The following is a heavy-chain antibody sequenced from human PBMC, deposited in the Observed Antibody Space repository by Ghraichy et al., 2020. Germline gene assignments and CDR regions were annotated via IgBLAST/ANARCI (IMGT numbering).Heavy chain of an antibody. CDR2: ISSSGSTI. D-gene: IGHD3-3*01. CDR1: GFTFSDYY. J-gene: IGHJ6*02. Sequence: GGSLRLSCAASGFTFSDYYMSWIRQAPGKGLEWVSYISSSGSTIYYADSVKGRFTISRDNAKNSLYLQMNSLRAEDTAVYYCAREVVRSYDFWSGPRHTYDYYGMDVWGQGTTVTVSS. V-gene: IGHV3-11*01. CDR3: AREVVRSYDFWSGPRHTYDYYGMDV.